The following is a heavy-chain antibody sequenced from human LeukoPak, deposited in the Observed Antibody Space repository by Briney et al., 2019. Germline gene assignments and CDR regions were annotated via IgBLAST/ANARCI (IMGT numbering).Heavy chain of an antibody. J-gene: IGHJ4*02. CDR1: GFAFSSYA. D-gene: IGHD3-10*01. Sequence: GGSLRLSCAASGFAFSSYAMSWVRQAPGKGLEWVSAISGSGGCTYYADSVKGRFTISRDNSKNTLYLQMNSLRAEDTAVYYCAKDLSHNYGSGSYRLYFDYWGQGTLVTVSS. CDR2: ISGSGGCT. V-gene: IGHV3-23*01. CDR3: AKDLSHNYGSGSYRLYFDY.